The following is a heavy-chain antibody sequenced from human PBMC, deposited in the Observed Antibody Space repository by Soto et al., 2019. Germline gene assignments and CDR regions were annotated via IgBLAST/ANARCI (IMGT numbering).Heavy chain of an antibody. D-gene: IGHD3-10*01. CDR1: GFTFSSYA. V-gene: IGHV3-30-3*01. CDR2: ISYDGSNK. J-gene: IGHJ6*02. CDR3: ARDPGLWFGEFLTPSYYYYGMDV. Sequence: GGSLRLSCAASGFTFSSYAMHWVRQAPGKGLEWVAVISYDGSNKYYADSVKGRFTISRDNSKNTLYLQMNSLRAEDTAVYYCARDPGLWFGEFLTPSYYYYGMDVWGQGTTVTVSS.